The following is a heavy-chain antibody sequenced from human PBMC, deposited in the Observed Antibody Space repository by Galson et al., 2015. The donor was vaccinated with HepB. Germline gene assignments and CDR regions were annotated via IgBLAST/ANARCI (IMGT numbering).Heavy chain of an antibody. CDR3: ATGNMVQGVITYYYGMDV. D-gene: IGHD3-10*01. CDR2: FDPEDGET. CDR1: GYTLTELS. Sequence: SVKVSCKVSGYTLTELSMHWVRQAPGKGLEWMGGFDPEDGETIYAQKFQGRVTMTEDTSTDTAYMELSSLRSEGTAVYYCATGNMVQGVITYYYGMDVWGQGTTVTVSS. V-gene: IGHV1-24*01. J-gene: IGHJ6*02.